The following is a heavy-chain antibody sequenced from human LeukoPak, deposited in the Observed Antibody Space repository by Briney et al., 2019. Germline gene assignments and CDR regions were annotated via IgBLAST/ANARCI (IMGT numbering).Heavy chain of an antibody. J-gene: IGHJ4*02. V-gene: IGHV3-23*01. CDR1: GFAFSFYA. CDR3: AKDYYGSGSPRSDC. Sequence: GGSLRLSCVGSGFAFSFYAMAWVRQAPGKGLEWVSAIGGSGSGTHYADSVKGRFTISRDNSKNTLYLQMNSLRVEDTAVYYCAKDYYGSGSPRSDCWGQGTLVTVSS. CDR2: IGGSGSGT. D-gene: IGHD3-10*01.